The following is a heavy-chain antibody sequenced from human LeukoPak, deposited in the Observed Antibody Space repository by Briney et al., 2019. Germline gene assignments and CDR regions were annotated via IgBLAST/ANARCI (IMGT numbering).Heavy chain of an antibody. CDR3: ARDKGYSYGYGDFDY. V-gene: IGHV1-18*01. CDR2: ISAYNGNT. J-gene: IGHJ4*02. D-gene: IGHD5-18*01. Sequence: GSSVKVSCKASGGTFSSYAISWVRQAPGQGLEWMGWISAYNGNTNYAQKLQGRVTMTTDTSTSTAYMELRSLRSDDTAVYYCARDKGYSYGYGDFDYWGQGTLVTVSS. CDR1: GGTFSSYA.